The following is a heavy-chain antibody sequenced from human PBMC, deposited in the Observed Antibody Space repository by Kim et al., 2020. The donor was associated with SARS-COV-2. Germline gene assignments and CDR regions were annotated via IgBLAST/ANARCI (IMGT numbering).Heavy chain of an antibody. CDR2: ISSGSNAM. Sequence: GGSLRLSCAASGFTFGGYSMNWVRQAPGKGLEWVSFISSGSNAMSSAYAATVRVTFSRASANYSLFLQLHILSHETTAADYCSDSKVGSYPPGYF. D-gene: IGHD1-26*01. CDR1: GFTFGGYS. CDR3: SDSKVGSYPPGYF. V-gene: IGHV3-48*02. J-gene: IGHJ2*01.